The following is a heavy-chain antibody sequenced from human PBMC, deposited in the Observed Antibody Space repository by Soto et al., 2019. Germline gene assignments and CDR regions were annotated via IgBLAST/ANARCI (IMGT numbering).Heavy chain of an antibody. J-gene: IGHJ5*02. CDR3: DSIMITFGDQPA. CDR2: TRNKANSYTT. Sequence: GGSLRLSCAASGFTFSDHYMDWVRQAPGKGLEWVGRTRNKANSYTTEYAASVKGRFTISRDDSKNSLYLQMNSLKTEDTAVYYCDSIMITFGDQPAWGQGT. D-gene: IGHD3-16*01. V-gene: IGHV3-72*01. CDR1: GFTFSDHY.